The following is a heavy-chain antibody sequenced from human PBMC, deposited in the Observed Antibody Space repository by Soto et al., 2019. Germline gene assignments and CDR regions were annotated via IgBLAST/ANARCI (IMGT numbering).Heavy chain of an antibody. CDR2: IKQDGSEK. Sequence: EVQLVQSGGGLVQPGGSLRLSCAASGFTFSSFWMTWVRQAPGKGLEWGANIKQDGSEKYYVDSVKGRFTISRDNAKNSLYLQMNSLRAEDTAVYYCALDCSGGTCRDYWGQGTLVTVSS. CDR3: ALDCSGGTCRDY. D-gene: IGHD2-15*01. J-gene: IGHJ4*02. V-gene: IGHV3-7*01. CDR1: GFTFSSFW.